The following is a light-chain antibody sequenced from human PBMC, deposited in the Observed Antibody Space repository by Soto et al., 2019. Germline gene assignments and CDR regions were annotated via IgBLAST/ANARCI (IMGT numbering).Light chain of an antibody. CDR2: GAS. Sequence: EIVLTQSPGTLSLSPGERATLSCRASQSVSSRYLAWYQQKPGQGPRLLIYGASSRATGIPDRFSGSGSGTDFTLTISRLEPEDFAVYYYQQYGNSPPYTFGQGTKLEIK. J-gene: IGKJ2*01. CDR3: QQYGNSPPYT. CDR1: QSVSSRY. V-gene: IGKV3-20*01.